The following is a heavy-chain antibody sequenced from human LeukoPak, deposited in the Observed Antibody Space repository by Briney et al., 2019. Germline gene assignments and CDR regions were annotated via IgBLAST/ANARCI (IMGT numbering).Heavy chain of an antibody. Sequence: GSLRLSCAASGFTFSTYGLHWVRQAPGKGLEWVALIWYGGSNKYYADSVKGRFTISRDNSKNTLYLQMNSLRAEDTAVYYCAREKQKYSSGWYCLDYWGQGTLVTVSS. CDR1: GFTFSTYG. CDR3: AREKQKYSSGWYCLDY. CDR2: IWYGGSNK. V-gene: IGHV3-33*01. J-gene: IGHJ4*02. D-gene: IGHD6-19*01.